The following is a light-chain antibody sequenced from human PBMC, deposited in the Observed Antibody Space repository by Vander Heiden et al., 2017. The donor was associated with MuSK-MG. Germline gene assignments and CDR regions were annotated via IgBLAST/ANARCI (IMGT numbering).Light chain of an antibody. CDR2: GNT. CDR3: QSDDSSLTGSPVV. V-gene: IGLV1-40*01. Sequence: QSVLTQPPSVSGAPGQRVTISWIGSSSNIGSQYDVHWYQHLPGTAPKLLIYGNTHRPSGVPDRFSGSKSGTSASLAITGIQAEDEADDDCQSDDSSLTGSPVVFGGGTKLTVL. J-gene: IGLJ2*01. CDR1: SSNIGSQYD.